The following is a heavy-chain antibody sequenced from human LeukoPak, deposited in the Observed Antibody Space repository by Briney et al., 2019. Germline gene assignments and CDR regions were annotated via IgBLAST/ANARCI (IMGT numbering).Heavy chain of an antibody. CDR1: GGSFSGYY. CDR3: ARGRGYSYGFRY. Sequence: KPSETLSLTCAVYGGSFSGYYWSWIRQPPGKGLEWIGEINHSGSTNYNPSLKSRVTISVDTSKNQFSLKLSSVTAADTAVYYCARGRGYSYGFRYWRQGTLVTVSS. J-gene: IGHJ4*02. D-gene: IGHD5-18*01. V-gene: IGHV4-34*01. CDR2: INHSGST.